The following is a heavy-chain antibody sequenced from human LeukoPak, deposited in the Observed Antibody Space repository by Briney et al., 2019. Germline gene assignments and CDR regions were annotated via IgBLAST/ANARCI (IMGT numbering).Heavy chain of an antibody. CDR3: ARDYYDILTGYSAFDY. Sequence: PGRSLRLSCAASGFTFSSYAMHWVRQASGKGLEWVAVISYDGSNKYYADSVKGRFTISRDNSKNTLYLQMNSLRAEDTAVYYCARDYYDILTGYSAFDYWGQGTLVTVSS. CDR1: GFTFSSYA. CDR2: ISYDGSNK. V-gene: IGHV3-30*04. J-gene: IGHJ4*02. D-gene: IGHD3-9*01.